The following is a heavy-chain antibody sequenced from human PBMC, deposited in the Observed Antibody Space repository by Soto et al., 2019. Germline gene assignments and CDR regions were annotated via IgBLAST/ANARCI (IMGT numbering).Heavy chain of an antibody. J-gene: IGHJ6*02. D-gene: IGHD2-2*01. Sequence: QVQLVQSGAEVKKPGSSVKVSCKASGGTFGSYAITWVRRAPGQGLEWLGEIIPILSSPAYAQNYQARVVIAAEEVPNTAYMELNSRRFDDTAVYYCAREAAYCTSATCPKFYDMDVWGQGTTVTVAS. CDR2: IIPILSSP. V-gene: IGHV1-69*01. CDR1: GGTFGSYA. CDR3: AREAAYCTSATCPKFYDMDV.